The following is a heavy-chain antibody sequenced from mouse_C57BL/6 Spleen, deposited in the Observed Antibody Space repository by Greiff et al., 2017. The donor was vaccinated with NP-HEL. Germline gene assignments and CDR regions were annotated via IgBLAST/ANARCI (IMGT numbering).Heavy chain of an antibody. CDR2: ISSGSSTI. J-gene: IGHJ2*01. V-gene: IGHV5-17*01. D-gene: IGHD2-2*01. CDR3: ARYGYDVFPYYFDY. Sequence: EVKLVESGGGLVKPGGSLKLSCAASGFTFSDYGMHWVRQAPEKGLEWVAYISSGSSTIYYADTVKGRFTISRDNAKNTLFLQMTSLRSEDTAMYYCARYGYDVFPYYFDYWGQGTTLTVSS. CDR1: GFTFSDYG.